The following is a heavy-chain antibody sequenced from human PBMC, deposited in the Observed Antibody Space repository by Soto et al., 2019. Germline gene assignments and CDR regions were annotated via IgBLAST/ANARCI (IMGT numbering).Heavy chain of an antibody. J-gene: IGHJ4*02. CDR2: IYYNGRT. V-gene: IGHV4-39*01. CDR3: ARHRRENGIYAQPLDY. D-gene: IGHD1-1*01. Sequence: SETLSLTXTVSGGSISSSSSYWAWIRQPPGRGLEWIGAIYYNGRTYYKPSLKSRVTISVDTSKNQFSLNLSPVAAADSAVYYCARHRRENGIYAQPLDYWGQGTPVTVSS. CDR1: GGSISSSSSY.